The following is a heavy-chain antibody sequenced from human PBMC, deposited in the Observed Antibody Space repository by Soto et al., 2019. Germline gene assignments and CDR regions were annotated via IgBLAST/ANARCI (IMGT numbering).Heavy chain of an antibody. J-gene: IGHJ4*02. CDR2: IYYTGST. Sequence: SETLSLTCTVSGGSISSYYWSWIRQPPGKGLEWIGYIYYTGSTNYNPSLKSRVTISVDTSKNQFSLKLTSVTAADTAVYYCVAGGTRWLQSPFDYWGQGTLVTVSS. D-gene: IGHD1-1*01. V-gene: IGHV4-59*12. CDR1: GGSISSYY. CDR3: VAGGTRWLQSPFDY.